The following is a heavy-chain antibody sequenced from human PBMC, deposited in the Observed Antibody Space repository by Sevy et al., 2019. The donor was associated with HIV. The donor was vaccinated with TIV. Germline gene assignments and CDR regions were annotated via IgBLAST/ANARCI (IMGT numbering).Heavy chain of an antibody. CDR3: TRWKGLQSIFDY. CDR1: GFAFGDYA. Sequence: GGSLRLSCTTSGFAFGDYAMNWVRQAPGKGLEWVAFLKSKADGGTVDHAPSVKGRFTISRDDPKSIAYLQMNDLTTEDTAVYYCTRWKGLQSIFDYWGQGALVTVSS. J-gene: IGHJ4*02. V-gene: IGHV3-49*04. D-gene: IGHD1-1*01. CDR2: LKSKADGGTV.